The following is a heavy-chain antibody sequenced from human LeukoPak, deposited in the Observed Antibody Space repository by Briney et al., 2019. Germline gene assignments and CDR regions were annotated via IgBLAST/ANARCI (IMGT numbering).Heavy chain of an antibody. Sequence: SVKVSCKASGYTFTGHYMHWVRQAPGQGLEWVGWINPNSGGTNYAQKFQGRVTMTRDTSTSTAYMELSRLRSDDTAVYYCARDGPYGYVWGSYRRDAFDIWGQGTMVTVSS. CDR1: GYTFTGHY. D-gene: IGHD3-16*02. CDR2: INPNSGGT. J-gene: IGHJ3*02. V-gene: IGHV1-2*02. CDR3: ARDGPYGYVWGSYRRDAFDI.